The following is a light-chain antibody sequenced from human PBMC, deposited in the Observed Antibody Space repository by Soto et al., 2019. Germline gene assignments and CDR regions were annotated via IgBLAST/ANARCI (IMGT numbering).Light chain of an antibody. CDR2: GAS. V-gene: IGKV3D-15*02. J-gene: IGKJ1*01. CDR1: HSVSST. Sequence: EPGLMQSPGTLSVSPGERATLSCRPSHSVSSTLAWYQQKPGQAPRLLIYGASTRATGIPARFSVSGAETEFTLTFGSLQSEDFAVYFCQHYGTAPWTFGQGTKVDIK. CDR3: QHYGTAPWT.